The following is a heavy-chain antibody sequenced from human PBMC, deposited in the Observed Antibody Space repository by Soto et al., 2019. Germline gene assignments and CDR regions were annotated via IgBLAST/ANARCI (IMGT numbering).Heavy chain of an antibody. Sequence: EVQLVESGGGLVQPGGSLRLSCAASGFTVSTKYMSWVRQAPGKGLEWVSVIYSGGSTFYADYVRGRFTISRDNSKNTVNLQMNSLSAEDTGVYYCARDPWAADYWGQGTLVTVSS. CDR2: IYSGGST. CDR3: ARDPWAADY. D-gene: IGHD3-16*01. V-gene: IGHV3-66*01. CDR1: GFTVSTKY. J-gene: IGHJ4*02.